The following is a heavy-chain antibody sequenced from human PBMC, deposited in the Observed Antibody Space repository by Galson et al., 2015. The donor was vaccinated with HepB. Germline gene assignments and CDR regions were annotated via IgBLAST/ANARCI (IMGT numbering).Heavy chain of an antibody. CDR2: IVVGSGNT. V-gene: IGHV1-58*02. Sequence: SVTVSCKASGFTFTSSGMQWVRQARGQRLEWIGWIVVGSGNTNYAQKFQERVTITRDLSTSTVYMELSSLRSEDTAVYYCAAAEGSGHYESYYFGMVVWGQGTTVTVSS. CDR1: GFTFTSSG. D-gene: IGHD3-22*01. CDR3: AAAEGSGHYESYYFGMVV. J-gene: IGHJ6*02.